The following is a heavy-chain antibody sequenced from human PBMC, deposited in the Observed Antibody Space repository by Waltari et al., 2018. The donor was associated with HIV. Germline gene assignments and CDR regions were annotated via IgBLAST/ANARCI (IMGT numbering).Heavy chain of an antibody. V-gene: IGHV3-33*01. Sequence: QVQLVESGGGVVQPGRSLRLACAASRFSVRRYGMHWVRQAPGKGLEWVAVIWYDGSDKKYADSVKGRFTISRDNSKNTLYLEMNSLRVEDTAVYYCARDLSAASGHAYYGMDVWGQGTTVTVSS. CDR3: ARDLSAASGHAYYGMDV. D-gene: IGHD6-13*01. CDR2: IWYDGSDK. CDR1: RFSVRRYG. J-gene: IGHJ6*02.